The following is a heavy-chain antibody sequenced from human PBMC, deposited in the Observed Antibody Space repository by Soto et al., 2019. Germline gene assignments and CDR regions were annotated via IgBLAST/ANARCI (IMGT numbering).Heavy chain of an antibody. J-gene: IGHJ6*03. CDR1: GGTFSSYT. CDR3: ARDLNDIVVVPAATLPVHYYYYMDV. V-gene: IGHV1-69*04. D-gene: IGHD2-2*01. CDR2: IIPILGIA. Sequence: ASVKVSCKASGGTFSSYTISWVRQAPGQGLEWMGRIIPILGIANYAQKFQGRVTITADKSTSTAYMELSSLRSEDTAVYYCARDLNDIVVVPAATLPVHYYYYMDVWGKGTTVTVSS.